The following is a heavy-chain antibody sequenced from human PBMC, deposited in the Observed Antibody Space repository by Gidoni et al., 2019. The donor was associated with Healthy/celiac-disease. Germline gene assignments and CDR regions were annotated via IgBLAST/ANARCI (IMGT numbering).Heavy chain of an antibody. Sequence: QVQLQESGPGLVKPSQTLSLTCTVSGGSISSGSYYWSWIRQPAGKGLEWIGRIYTSGSTNHNPSLKSRVTISVDTSKNQFSLKLSSVTAADTAVYYCARGGIAALNWFDPWGQGTLVTVSS. J-gene: IGHJ5*02. CDR1: GGSISSGSYY. CDR2: IYTSGST. V-gene: IGHV4-61*02. D-gene: IGHD6-13*01. CDR3: ARGGIAALNWFDP.